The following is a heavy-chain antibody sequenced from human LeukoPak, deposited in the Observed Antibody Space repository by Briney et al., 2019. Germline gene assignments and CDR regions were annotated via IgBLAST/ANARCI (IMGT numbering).Heavy chain of an antibody. D-gene: IGHD2-21*02. CDR2: IWHDGRNK. V-gene: IGHV3-33*08. CDR3: ARDWGSDEAIDY. Sequence: GGSLRLSCAASGSTFSSYEMNWVRQAPGKGLEWVAVIWHDGRNKYYADSVKGRFTISRDNSKNTVLLQMNSLRAEDTAIYYCARDWGSDEAIDYWGQGTLVTVSS. J-gene: IGHJ4*02. CDR1: GSTFSSYE.